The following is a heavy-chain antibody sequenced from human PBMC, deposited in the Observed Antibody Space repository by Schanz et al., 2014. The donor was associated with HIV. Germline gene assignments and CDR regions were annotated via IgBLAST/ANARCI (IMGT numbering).Heavy chain of an antibody. D-gene: IGHD6-19*01. CDR3: ARDFSGWTEFDY. CDR2: INTYNGNT. CDR1: GGTFSSFA. V-gene: IGHV1-18*04. J-gene: IGHJ4*02. Sequence: QVQLLQSGAEVKKPGSSVKVSCKASGGTFSSFAISWVRQAPGQGLEWMGWINTYNGNTNYAQKFQGRVTMTTDTSTTTAYMNLRSLRSDDTAVYYCARDFSGWTEFDYWGQGTLVTVSS.